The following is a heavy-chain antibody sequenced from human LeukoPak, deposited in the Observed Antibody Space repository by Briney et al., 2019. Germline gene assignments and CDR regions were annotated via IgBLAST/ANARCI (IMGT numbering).Heavy chain of an antibody. J-gene: IGHJ4*02. CDR3: AISEGRSGYYLEVDY. CDR2: ISSSGSTI. V-gene: IGHV3-48*03. Sequence: GGSLRLSCAASGFTFSSYEMNWVRQAPGKGLEWVSYISSSGSTIYYADSVKGRFTISRDNAKNSLYLQMNSLRAEDTAVYYCAISEGRSGYYLEVDYWGQGTLVTVSS. CDR1: GFTFSSYE. D-gene: IGHD3-22*01.